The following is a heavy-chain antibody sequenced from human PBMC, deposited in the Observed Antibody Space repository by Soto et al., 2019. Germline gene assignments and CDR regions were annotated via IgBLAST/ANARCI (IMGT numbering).Heavy chain of an antibody. CDR3: ARHRLVYYGMDV. Sequence: GESLKISCEGSGYSFINYWISWVRQMPGKGLEWMGRIDPSDSYTNYSPSFQGHVTISADKSITTAYLQWSSLKASDTATYYCARHRLVYYGMDVWGQGTPVTVSS. D-gene: IGHD3-9*01. CDR1: GYSFINYW. V-gene: IGHV5-10-1*01. J-gene: IGHJ6*02. CDR2: IDPSDSYT.